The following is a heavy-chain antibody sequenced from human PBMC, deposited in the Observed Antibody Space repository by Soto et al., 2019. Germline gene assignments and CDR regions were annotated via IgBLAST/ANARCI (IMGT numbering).Heavy chain of an antibody. V-gene: IGHV1-18*01. CDR2: ISAYNGNT. CDR3: ARDAAVAGTLWRAAYYYYYGMDV. D-gene: IGHD6-19*01. J-gene: IGHJ6*02. CDR1: GYTFTRYG. Sequence: APVKVSCKASGYTFTRYGISWVRQAPGQGLEWMGWISAYNGNTNYAQKLQGRVTMTTDTSTSTAYMELRSLRSDDTAVYYCARDAAVAGTLWRAAYYYYYGMDVWGQGTTVTVSS.